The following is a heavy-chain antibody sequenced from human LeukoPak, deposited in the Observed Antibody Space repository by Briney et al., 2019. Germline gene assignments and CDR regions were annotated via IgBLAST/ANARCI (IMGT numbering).Heavy chain of an antibody. CDR3: EREGNAGHSFDY. D-gene: IGHD4-23*01. CDR2: MNPNSGNT. Sequence: ASVKVSCKASGYTFTSYDINWVRQATGQGLEWMGWMNPNSGNTGYAQKFQGRVTMTRNTSISTAYMELSRLGSDDTAVYYCEREGNAGHSFDYWGQGTLVTVSS. J-gene: IGHJ4*02. CDR1: GYTFTSYD. V-gene: IGHV1-8*01.